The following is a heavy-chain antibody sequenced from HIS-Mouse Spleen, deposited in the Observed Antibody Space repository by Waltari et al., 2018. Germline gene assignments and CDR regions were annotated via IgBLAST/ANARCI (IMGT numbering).Heavy chain of an antibody. J-gene: IGHJ4*02. V-gene: IGHV4-39*07. CDR2: IYYSGST. D-gene: IGHD6-13*01. Sequence: QLQLQESGPGLVKPSETLSLTCTVSGGSISSSSYSWGWIRQPPGKGLEWIGSIYYSGSTYYNPSLKSRVTISVDTSKNQFSLKLSSVTAADTAVYYCAREIPYSSSWGYEYNSFDYWGQGTLVTVSS. CDR1: GGSISSSSYS. CDR3: AREIPYSSSWGYEYNSFDY.